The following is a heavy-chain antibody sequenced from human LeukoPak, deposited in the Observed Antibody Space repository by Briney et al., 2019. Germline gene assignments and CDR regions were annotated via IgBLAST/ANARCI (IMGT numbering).Heavy chain of an antibody. V-gene: IGHV3-21*01. J-gene: IGHJ4*02. Sequence: GGSLRLSCAASGFTFSSYSMNWVRQAPGKGLEWVSSISSSSSYIYYADSVKGRFTISRDNAKNSLYLQMNSLRAEDTAVYYCARDRYDFWSGYWADYWGQGTLVTVSS. CDR1: GFTFSSYS. CDR3: ARDRYDFWSGYWADY. CDR2: ISSSSSYI. D-gene: IGHD3-3*01.